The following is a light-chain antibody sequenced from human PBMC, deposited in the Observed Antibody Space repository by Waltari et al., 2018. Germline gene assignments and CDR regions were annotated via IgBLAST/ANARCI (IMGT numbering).Light chain of an antibody. CDR3: SSYAGSSTLV. CDR2: DVS. CDR1: SSDVGSYNL. J-gene: IGLJ3*02. V-gene: IGLV2-23*02. Sequence: HSALTQPASVSGPPGRSITISCTGTSSDVGSYNLVSWYQQHPGKAPKLMIYDVSKRPSGVSDRFSGSKSGDTASLTISGLQAEDEADYYCSSYAGSSTLVFGGGTKLTVL.